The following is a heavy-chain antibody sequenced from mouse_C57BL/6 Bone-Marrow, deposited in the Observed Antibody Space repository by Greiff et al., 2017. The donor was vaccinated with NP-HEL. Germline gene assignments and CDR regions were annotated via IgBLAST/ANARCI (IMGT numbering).Heavy chain of an antibody. CDR1: GYTFTSSW. J-gene: IGHJ4*01. Sequence: VQLQQSGAELAKPGASVTLSCKASGYTFTSSWLHWVKQRPGQGLEWIGYINPSSGYPKYNQKFKDKATLTADKSSSTAYVQQSSLTYEDSAVYYCARVDCYYVGYAMEYWGQGTSVTVSS. D-gene: IGHD2-3*01. CDR3: ARVDCYYVGYAMEY. CDR2: INPSSGYP. V-gene: IGHV1-7*01.